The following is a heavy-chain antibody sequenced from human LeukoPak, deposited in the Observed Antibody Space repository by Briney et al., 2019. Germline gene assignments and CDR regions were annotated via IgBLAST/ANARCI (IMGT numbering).Heavy chain of an antibody. CDR3: ARERTQLGYCSGGSCLSPLDY. D-gene: IGHD2-15*01. Sequence: ASVKVSCKASGYTFTSYYVHWVRQAPGQGLEWMGIINPSGGSTSYAQKFQGRVTMTRDTSTSTVYMELSSLRSEDTAVYYCARERTQLGYCSGGSCLSPLDYWGQGTLVTVSS. J-gene: IGHJ4*02. CDR1: GYTFTSYY. CDR2: INPSGGST. V-gene: IGHV1-46*01.